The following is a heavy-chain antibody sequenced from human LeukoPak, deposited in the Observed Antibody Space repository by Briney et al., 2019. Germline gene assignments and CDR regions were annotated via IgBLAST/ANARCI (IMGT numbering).Heavy chain of an antibody. J-gene: IGHJ4*02. CDR1: GYTFTSYG. Sequence: ASVKVSCKASGYTFTSYGISWVRQAPGQGIDWKGWISAYNGNTNYAQKLQGRVTMTTDTSTSTAYMELRSLRSDDTAVYYCARDWRHCSGGSCYSAAPYYFDYWGQGTLVTVSS. D-gene: IGHD2-15*01. V-gene: IGHV1-18*01. CDR3: ARDWRHCSGGSCYSAAPYYFDY. CDR2: ISAYNGNT.